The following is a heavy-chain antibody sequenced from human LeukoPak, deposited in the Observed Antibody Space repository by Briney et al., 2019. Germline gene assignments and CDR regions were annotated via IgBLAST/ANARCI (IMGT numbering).Heavy chain of an antibody. Sequence: SETLSLTCAVSADSFSSHYWTWIRQPPGKGLEWIGYISYIGSTNYNPSLKSRVTISIDTSKNQFSLKLSSVTAADTAVYYCARDLITVTKGFDIWGQGTMVSVSS. CDR2: ISYIGST. CDR3: ARDLITVTKGFDI. D-gene: IGHD4-17*01. V-gene: IGHV4-59*11. CDR1: ADSFSSHY. J-gene: IGHJ3*02.